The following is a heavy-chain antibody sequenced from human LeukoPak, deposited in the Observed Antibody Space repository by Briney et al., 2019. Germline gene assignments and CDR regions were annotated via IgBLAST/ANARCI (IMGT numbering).Heavy chain of an antibody. V-gene: IGHV3-23*01. CDR3: AKDRVSGDGYNSLDY. D-gene: IGHD5-24*01. J-gene: IGHJ4*02. CDR1: GFSFNSYA. CDR2: ITGPADVT. Sequence: GGSLRLSCAAPGFSFNSYAMNWVRQVPGKGLEWVSDITGPADVTTYADSVKGRFTISRDNSKNTVFLQMDSLRAEDTAVYYCAKDRVSGDGYNSLDYWGQGTLVTVSS.